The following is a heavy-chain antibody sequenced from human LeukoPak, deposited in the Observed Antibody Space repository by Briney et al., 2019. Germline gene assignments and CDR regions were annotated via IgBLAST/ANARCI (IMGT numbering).Heavy chain of an antibody. D-gene: IGHD2-15*01. Sequence: GESLKISCKGSGYSFPSYWIGWVRQIPGKGLEWMGIIYPGDSNTEYRPSLQGQVTISADKSITTAYLQWSSLKASDTAMYYCARVGGSGMDVWGQGTTVTVSS. CDR2: IYPGDSNT. J-gene: IGHJ6*02. V-gene: IGHV5-51*01. CDR1: GYSFPSYW. CDR3: ARVGGSGMDV.